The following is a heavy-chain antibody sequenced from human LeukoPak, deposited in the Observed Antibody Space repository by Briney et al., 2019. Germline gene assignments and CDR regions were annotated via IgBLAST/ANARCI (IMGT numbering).Heavy chain of an antibody. CDR1: GFTFSNYW. D-gene: IGHD3-22*01. CDR3: ASGYFYDTSGLFDY. Sequence: PGGSLRLSCAASGFTFSNYWMSWVRQAPGKGLEWVANIKQDGSEKYYVDSVKGRFTISRDNAKHSLYLQMNSLSAEDTAVYYCASGYFYDTSGLFDYWGQGTLVTVSS. J-gene: IGHJ4*02. V-gene: IGHV3-7*01. CDR2: IKQDGSEK.